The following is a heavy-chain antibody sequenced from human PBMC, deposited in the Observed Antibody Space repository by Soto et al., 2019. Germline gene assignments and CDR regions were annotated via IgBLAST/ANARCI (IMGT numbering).Heavy chain of an antibody. CDR3: ARINGQLVPGDRYYYYYGMDV. CDR2: IWYDGSNK. CDR1: GFTFSGYG. V-gene: IGHV3-33*01. J-gene: IGHJ6*02. D-gene: IGHD6-6*01. Sequence: GESLKISCAASGFTFSGYGMHWVRQAPGKGLEWVAVIWYDGSNKYYADSVKGRFTISRDNAKNSLYLQMNSLRAEDTAVYYCARINGQLVPGDRYYYYYGMDVWGQGTTVTVSS.